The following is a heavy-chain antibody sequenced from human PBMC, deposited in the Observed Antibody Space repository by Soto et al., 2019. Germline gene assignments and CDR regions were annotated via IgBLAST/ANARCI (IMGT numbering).Heavy chain of an antibody. CDR3: ASRYGGALDY. D-gene: IGHD4-17*01. CDR2: IYYSGGT. Sequence: SETLSLTCTVSGGSISSYYWSWIRQPPGKGLEWIGYIYYSGGTNYNPSLKSRVTISVDTSKNQFSLKLSSVTAADTAVYYCASRYGGALDYGGQGTLVTVSS. J-gene: IGHJ4*02. V-gene: IGHV4-59*08. CDR1: GGSISSYY.